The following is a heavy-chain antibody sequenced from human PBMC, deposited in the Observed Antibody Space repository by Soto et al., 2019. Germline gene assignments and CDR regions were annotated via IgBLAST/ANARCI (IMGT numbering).Heavy chain of an antibody. CDR1: GYSFNTYW. CDR3: VSTAFPGSMTGADTGGMRVDP. D-gene: IGHD6-19*01. V-gene: IGHV5-51*03. Sequence: EVQLVQSGPEVKKPGESLKISCKGSGYSFNTYWIGWVRQMPGKGLAWMGIIYAGDSDTRYSPTFQGQVTISVHRSITTCCLQGSGLRASDTAMYYCVSTAFPGSMTGADTGGMRVDPWGQGTLVTVSS. CDR2: IYAGDSDT. J-gene: IGHJ5*02.